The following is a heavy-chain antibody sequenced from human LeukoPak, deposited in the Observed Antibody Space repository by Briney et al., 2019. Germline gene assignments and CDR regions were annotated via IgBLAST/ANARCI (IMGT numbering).Heavy chain of an antibody. J-gene: IGHJ4*02. D-gene: IGHD2-2*01. CDR3: AREPPSDIVVVPAAMGYFDY. Sequence: GASVNVSCKASGYTFTSYYMHWVRQAPGQGVEGMGIINPSGGSTSYAQKFQGRVTLTRDTSTSTVYMELSSLRSEDTAAYCCAREPPSDIVVVPAAMGYFDYWGQGTLVTVSS. CDR2: INPSGGST. CDR1: GYTFTSYY. V-gene: IGHV1-46*01.